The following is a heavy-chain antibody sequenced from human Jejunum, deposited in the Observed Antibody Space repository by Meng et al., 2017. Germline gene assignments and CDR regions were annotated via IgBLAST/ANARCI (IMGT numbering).Heavy chain of an antibody. V-gene: IGHV3-23*04. J-gene: IGHJ4*02. CDR3: ARDKFDS. CDR2: ISGSTGET. CDR1: GFTLNKYD. Sequence: DVQCVWSGGGLIQPGRCLELSFAASGFTLNKYDMSWVRLAPGKGLEWISFISGSTGETYSADSVRGRFTVSRDNSKNTLYLQMNNLRDEDTAVYYCARDKFDSWGQGTLVTVSS.